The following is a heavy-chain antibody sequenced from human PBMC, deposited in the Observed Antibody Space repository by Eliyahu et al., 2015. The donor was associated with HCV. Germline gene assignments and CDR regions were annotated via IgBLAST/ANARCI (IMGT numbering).Heavy chain of an antibody. CDR1: GFGFTSFW. D-gene: IGHD4-11*01. V-gene: IGHV3-7*03. Sequence: EVQMVESGGAPVQPGGSLRLSCVASGFGFTSFWLTWVRRSPGKGLEWVASIKQSGGDKYYVDSVSGRFTISTDKAKNSLSLVMNSLRVEDTAVYYCTRARDYRHIFDSWGQGTLVTVSS. CDR3: TRARDYRHIFDS. CDR2: IKQSGGDK. J-gene: IGHJ4*02.